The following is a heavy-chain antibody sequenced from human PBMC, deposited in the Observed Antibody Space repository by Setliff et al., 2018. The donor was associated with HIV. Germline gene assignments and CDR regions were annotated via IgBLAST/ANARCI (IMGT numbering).Heavy chain of an antibody. V-gene: IGHV4-59*01. CDR2: YYYGGGT. D-gene: IGHD3-10*01. Sequence: KSSETLSLTCAVSGASINSYYWNWVRQSPGKGLEWIGYYYYGGGTSYNPSLMSRVTISVDTSKNQLSLNRRSVTAADTAMYYCARKERGGAFDIWGLGTMVTVSS. CDR3: ARKERGGAFDI. CDR1: GASINSYY. J-gene: IGHJ3*02.